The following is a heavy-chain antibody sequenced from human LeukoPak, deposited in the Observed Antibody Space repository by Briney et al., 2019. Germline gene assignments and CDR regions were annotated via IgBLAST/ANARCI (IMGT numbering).Heavy chain of an antibody. V-gene: IGHV3-74*01. J-gene: IGHJ6*04. Sequence: GGSLRLSCAASGFTFSSYWMHWVRQAPGKGLVWVSRINSDGSSISYADSVKGRFTISRDNAKNTLYLQMNSLRAEDTAVYYCARTNYYYYYGMDVWGKGTTVTVSS. CDR1: GFTFSSYW. CDR3: ARTNYYYYYGMDV. CDR2: INSDGSSI.